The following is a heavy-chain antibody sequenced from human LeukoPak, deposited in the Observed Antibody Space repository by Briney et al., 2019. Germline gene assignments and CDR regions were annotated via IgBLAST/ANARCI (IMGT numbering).Heavy chain of an antibody. V-gene: IGHV3-21*01. J-gene: IGHJ4*02. Sequence: PGGSLRLSCAASGFTFSSYSMNWVCQAPGKGLEWVSSISSSSSYIYYADSVKGRFTISRDNAKNSLYLQMNSLRAEDTAVYYCASGALERYSGSYTAYWGQGTLVTVSS. D-gene: IGHD1-26*01. CDR3: ASGALERYSGSYTAY. CDR1: GFTFSSYS. CDR2: ISSSSSYI.